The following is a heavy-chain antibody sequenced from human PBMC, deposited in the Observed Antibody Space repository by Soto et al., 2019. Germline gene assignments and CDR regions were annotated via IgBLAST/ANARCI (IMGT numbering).Heavy chain of an antibody. V-gene: IGHV1-8*01. D-gene: IGHD3-10*01. CDR1: GYTFTSYY. CDR2: MNPNSGNT. Sequence: ASVKVSCKASGYTFTSYYINWVRQATGQGLEWMGWMNPNSGNTGYAQKFQGRVTMTRNTSISTAYMELSSLRSEDTAVYYCARGIWFGEFLAYGMDVWGQGTTVTVSS. CDR3: ARGIWFGEFLAYGMDV. J-gene: IGHJ6*02.